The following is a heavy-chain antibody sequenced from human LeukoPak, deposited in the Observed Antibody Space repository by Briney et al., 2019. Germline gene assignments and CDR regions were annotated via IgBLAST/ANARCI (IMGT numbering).Heavy chain of an antibody. CDR3: ASTHLGYCSSVSCQNDY. V-gene: IGHV3-53*01. Sequence: GGSLRLSCAVSGFIVSSNYMNWVRQAPGEGLEWVSVIYSGGSTYYADSVKGRFTISRDNSKNTLYLQMNSLRAEDTAVYYCASTHLGYCSSVSCQNDYWGQGTLVTVSS. J-gene: IGHJ4*02. CDR2: IYSGGST. D-gene: IGHD2-15*01. CDR1: GFIVSSNY.